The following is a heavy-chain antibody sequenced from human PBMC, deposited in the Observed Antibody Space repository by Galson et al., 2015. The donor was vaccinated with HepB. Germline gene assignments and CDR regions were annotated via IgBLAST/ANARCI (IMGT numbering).Heavy chain of an antibody. D-gene: IGHD6-13*01. CDR3: AREQSGDSSLDY. Sequence: SVKVSCKASGYTFTSYYIHWVRQAPGQGLEWMGIIDPSGGYTSYAQNFQVRFTMTRDTSTSTVYMELSSLRSEDTAVYYCAREQSGDSSLDYWGQGTLVTLSS. V-gene: IGHV1-46*01. CDR2: IDPSGGYT. J-gene: IGHJ4*02. CDR1: GYTFTSYY.